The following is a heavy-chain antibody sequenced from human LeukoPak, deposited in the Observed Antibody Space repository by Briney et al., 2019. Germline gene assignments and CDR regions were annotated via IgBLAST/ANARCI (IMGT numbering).Heavy chain of an antibody. Sequence: GGSLRLSCAASGFTFSRSGMHWVRQAPGKGLEWVTFIGYDGCKIYYADSVKGRFTISRDNSKNTLYLQMNSLRAEDTAVYYCAKQYSSSWYDLNWFDPWGQGTLVTVSS. V-gene: IGHV3-30*02. CDR1: GFTFSRSG. D-gene: IGHD6-13*01. CDR2: IGYDGCKI. J-gene: IGHJ5*02. CDR3: AKQYSSSWYDLNWFDP.